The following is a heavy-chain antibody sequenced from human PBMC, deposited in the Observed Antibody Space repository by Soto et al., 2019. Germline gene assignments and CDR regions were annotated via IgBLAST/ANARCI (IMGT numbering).Heavy chain of an antibody. CDR2: IYWDDDK. J-gene: IGHJ2*01. Sequence: QITLKESGPTLVKPTQTLTLTCTFSGFSLSTRGVGVGWIRQPPGKALEWLALIYWDDDKRYSPSLKSRLTITKDTSNNRVVLTLTNMDPVDTATYYCAHRGTVTPSSLRRYFDLWGRGTLVTVSS. CDR1: GFSLSTRGVG. CDR3: AHRGTVTPSSLRRYFDL. V-gene: IGHV2-5*02. D-gene: IGHD4-17*01.